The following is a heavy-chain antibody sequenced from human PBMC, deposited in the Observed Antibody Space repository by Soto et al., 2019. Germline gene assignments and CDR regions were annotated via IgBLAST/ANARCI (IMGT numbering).Heavy chain of an antibody. D-gene: IGHD6-13*01. J-gene: IGHJ6*02. CDR1: GYSFTTYW. CDR2: LYPGDSQI. V-gene: IGHV5-51*01. CDR3: ARSKYSTNWNHGIDV. Sequence: GESLKISCKGSGYSFTTYWIGWVRQVPGKGLEWMAILYPGDSQIRYSPSFQGQVSISVDKSISTAYLQWSSLKASDTAMYYCARSKYSTNWNHGIDVWGQGTTVTSP.